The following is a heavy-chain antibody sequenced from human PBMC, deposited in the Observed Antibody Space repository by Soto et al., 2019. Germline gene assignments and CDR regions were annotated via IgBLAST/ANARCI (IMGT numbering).Heavy chain of an antibody. J-gene: IGHJ6*02. V-gene: IGHV1-69*01. Sequence: QVQLVQSGAEVKKPGSSVKVSCKASGGTFSSYAISWVRQAPGQGLEWMGGIIPIFGTANYAQKFQGRVTITADESTSTAYVELSSLRSEDTAVYYCARPVTNCYDSSVSDNGMDVWGQGTTVTVSS. CDR2: IIPIFGTA. CDR3: ARPVTNCYDSSVSDNGMDV. D-gene: IGHD3-22*01. CDR1: GGTFSSYA.